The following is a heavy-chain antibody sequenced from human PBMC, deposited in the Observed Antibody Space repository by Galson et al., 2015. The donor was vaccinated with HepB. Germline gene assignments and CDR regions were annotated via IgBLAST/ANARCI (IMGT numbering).Heavy chain of an antibody. V-gene: IGHV3-30*18. D-gene: IGHD6-13*01. Sequence: SLRLSCAASGFTFSSYGMHWVRQAPGKGLEWVAVISYDGSNKYHADSVKGRFTISRDNSKNTLYLQMNSLEPEDTAVYYCAKDIHYSSSWTRYYFYGMDVWGQGTAVTVSS. CDR1: GFTFSSYG. CDR2: ISYDGSNK. CDR3: AKDIHYSSSWTRYYFYGMDV. J-gene: IGHJ6*02.